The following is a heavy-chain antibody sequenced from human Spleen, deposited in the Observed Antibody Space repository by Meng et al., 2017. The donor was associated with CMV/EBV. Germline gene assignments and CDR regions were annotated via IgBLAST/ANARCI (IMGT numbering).Heavy chain of an antibody. CDR2: ISSSSSYI. CDR3: AKTKGYCTTTSCYNSFFDH. J-gene: IGHJ4*02. Sequence: GESLKISCAASGFTFSSYSMNWVRQAPGKGLEWVSSISSSSSYIYYADSVKGRFTISRDNAKNSLYLQMNSPRAEDTAVYYCAKTKGYCTTTSCYNSFFDHWGPGTLVTVSS. CDR1: GFTFSSYS. V-gene: IGHV3-21*01. D-gene: IGHD2-2*02.